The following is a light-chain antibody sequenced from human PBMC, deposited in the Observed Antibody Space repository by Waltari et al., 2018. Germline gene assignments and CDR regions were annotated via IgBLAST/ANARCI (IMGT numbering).Light chain of an antibody. J-gene: IGKJ2*01. Sequence: DIQMTQSPSSLSASVGDRVTITCRASQRISHWLAWYPPKPGKAPKLLVYKASSLESGVPSRFSGSVSGTEYTLTISSLQPDDFATYYCQQYNTYPATFGQGTKVEIK. V-gene: IGKV1-5*03. CDR2: KAS. CDR1: QRISHW. CDR3: QQYNTYPAT.